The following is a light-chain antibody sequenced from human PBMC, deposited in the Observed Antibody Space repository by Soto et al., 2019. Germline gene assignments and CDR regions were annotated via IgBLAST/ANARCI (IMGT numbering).Light chain of an antibody. CDR1: SSNIGNNY. J-gene: IGLJ2*01. CDR3: GTWDSSLSAVI. Sequence: QSVLTQPPSVSAAPGQKVTISCSGSSSNIGNNYVSWYQQLPGTAPKLLIYDNTQRPSGIPDRFSGSKSGTSATLAITGLQTGDEADYDCGTWDSSLSAVIFGGGTKVTVL. V-gene: IGLV1-51*01. CDR2: DNT.